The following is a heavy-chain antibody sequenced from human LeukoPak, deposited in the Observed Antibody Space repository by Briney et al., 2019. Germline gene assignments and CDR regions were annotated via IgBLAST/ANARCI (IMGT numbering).Heavy chain of an antibody. CDR1: GYTFNIYG. Sequence: ASVKVSCKASGYTFNIYGIIWVRQAPGQGLEWMGLINPSNHRTNYAQKFQGRVTMTRDTSISTAYMELSRLRSDDTAVYYCARYPQYYYDSSGYYYFWPPFDYWGQGTLVTVSS. CDR3: ARYPQYYYDSSGYYYFWPPFDY. D-gene: IGHD3-22*01. J-gene: IGHJ4*02. CDR2: INPSNHRT. V-gene: IGHV1-2*02.